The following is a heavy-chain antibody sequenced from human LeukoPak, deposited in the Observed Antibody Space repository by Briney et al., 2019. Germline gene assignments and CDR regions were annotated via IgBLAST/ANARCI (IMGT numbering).Heavy chain of an antibody. CDR3: ARSASYDYVWGSYRPVAFDI. D-gene: IGHD3-16*02. CDR1: GFTFSSYS. V-gene: IGHV3-7*01. J-gene: IGHJ3*02. Sequence: GGSLRLSCAASGFTFSSYSMNWVRQAPGKGLEWVANIKQDGSEKYYVDSVKGRFTISRDNAKNSLYLQMNSLRAEDTAVYYCARSASYDYVWGSYRPVAFDIWGQGTMVTVSS. CDR2: IKQDGSEK.